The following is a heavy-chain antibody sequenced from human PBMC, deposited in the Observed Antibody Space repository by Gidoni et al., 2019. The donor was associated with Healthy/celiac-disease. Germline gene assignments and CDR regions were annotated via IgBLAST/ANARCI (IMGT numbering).Heavy chain of an antibody. D-gene: IGHD3-10*01. J-gene: IGHJ4*02. CDR1: GGSISRSSYY. CDR3: ARQGLLWFGEPQGADY. Sequence: QLKLQESGPGLVKPSETLSLTCTVSGGSISRSSYYWGWIRQPPGKGLEWIGSIYCSGSTYYNPSLKSRVTISVDTSKNQFSLKLSSVTAADTAVYYCARQGLLWFGEPQGADYWGQGTLVTVSS. V-gene: IGHV4-39*01. CDR2: IYCSGST.